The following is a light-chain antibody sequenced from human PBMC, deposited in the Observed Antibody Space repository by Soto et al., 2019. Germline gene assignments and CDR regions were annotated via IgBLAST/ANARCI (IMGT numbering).Light chain of an antibody. CDR1: QSVPKDY. V-gene: IGKV3-20*01. Sequence: EIVLKQSPGTLSLSPGERATLSCRASQSVPKDYLAWYQHKPGQAPRLLIHDASSRATGIPDRFSGSGSGTDFTLTISRLEPEDFAVYYCQQCSISPLTFGGGTKVDIK. J-gene: IGKJ4*01. CDR3: QQCSISPLT. CDR2: DAS.